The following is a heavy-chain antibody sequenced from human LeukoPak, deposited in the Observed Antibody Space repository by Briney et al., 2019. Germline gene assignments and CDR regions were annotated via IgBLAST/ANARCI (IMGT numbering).Heavy chain of an antibody. CDR1: GFTFSSYA. CDR2: ISGSGGST. Sequence: GGSLRLSCAASGFTFSSYAMSWVRQAPGKGLEWVSAISGSGGSTYYADSVKGRFTISRDNSKNTLYLQMNSLRAEDTAVYYCAKVGDYYGSGSYYNVDYHGMDVWGQGTTVTVSS. V-gene: IGHV3-23*01. CDR3: AKVGDYYGSGSYYNVDYHGMDV. D-gene: IGHD3-10*01. J-gene: IGHJ6*02.